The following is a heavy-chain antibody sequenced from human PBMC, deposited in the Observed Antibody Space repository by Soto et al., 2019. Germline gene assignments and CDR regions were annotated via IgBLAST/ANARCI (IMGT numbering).Heavy chain of an antibody. CDR3: ARDSSGPRDSYYYYGMDD. V-gene: IGHV4-59*01. J-gene: IGHJ6*02. Sequence: PSETLSLTCTVSGGSISSYYWSWIRQPPGKGLEWIGYIYYSGSTNYNPSIKSRVTISVDTSQNQYSLKLSSVTAVDTALYYGARDSSGPRDSYYYYGMDDWGQETTVTVSS. CDR1: GGSISSYY. CDR2: IYYSGST. D-gene: IGHD3-22*01.